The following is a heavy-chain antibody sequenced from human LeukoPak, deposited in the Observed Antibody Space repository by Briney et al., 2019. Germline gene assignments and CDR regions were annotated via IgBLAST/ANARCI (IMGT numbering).Heavy chain of an antibody. D-gene: IGHD6-19*01. CDR3: AREMYASGWLNAFDI. V-gene: IGHV4-34*01. CDR1: GGSFSGYY. Sequence: SETLSLTCAVYGGSFSGYYWSWIRQPPGKGLEWIGEINHSGSTNYNPSLKSRVTISVDTSKNQFSLKLSSVTAADTALYYCAREMYASGWLNAFDIWGQGTMVTVSS. J-gene: IGHJ3*02. CDR2: INHSGST.